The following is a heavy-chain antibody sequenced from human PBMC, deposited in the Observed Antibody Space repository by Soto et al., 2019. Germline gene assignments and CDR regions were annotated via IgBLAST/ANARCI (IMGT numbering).Heavy chain of an antibody. CDR3: SRGWAFLNY. Sequence: PSETLSLSCETSSFSFSNYWMTWVRQAPGKGLEWVANIKEDGSEIYYLDSVKGRFTISRDNAKNSLYLQMNSLRVEDTAVYYCSRGWAFLNYWGQGILVTVSS. J-gene: IGHJ4*02. CDR1: SFSFSNYW. CDR2: IKEDGSEI. D-gene: IGHD3-3*02. V-gene: IGHV3-7*01.